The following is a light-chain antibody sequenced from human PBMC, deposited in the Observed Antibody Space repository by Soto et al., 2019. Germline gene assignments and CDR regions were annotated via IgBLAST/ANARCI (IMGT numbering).Light chain of an antibody. CDR1: SSDVGGYNY. J-gene: IGLJ2*01. CDR3: CSDAASAI. Sequence: QSVLTQPRSVSGSPGQSVTISCTGTSSDVGGYNYVSWYQQHPGKAPKLMIYDVTKRPSGVPDRFSGSKSGNTASLTISGLQAEDEADYFCCSDAASAIFGGGTKLTVL. CDR2: DVT. V-gene: IGLV2-11*01.